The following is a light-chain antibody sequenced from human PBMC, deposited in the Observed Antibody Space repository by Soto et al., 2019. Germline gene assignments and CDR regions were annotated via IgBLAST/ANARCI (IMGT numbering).Light chain of an antibody. CDR2: EGS. Sequence: QSALTQPASVSGSRGQSITISCTGTSSDVGNYNLVSWYHHHPGKAPKLMIYEGSKRPSGVSNRFSGSKSGNTASLTISGLQAEDEADYYCCSYAGTSTPVVFGGGTKLTVL. CDR3: CSYAGTSTPVV. J-gene: IGLJ2*01. CDR1: SSDVGNYNL. V-gene: IGLV2-23*01.